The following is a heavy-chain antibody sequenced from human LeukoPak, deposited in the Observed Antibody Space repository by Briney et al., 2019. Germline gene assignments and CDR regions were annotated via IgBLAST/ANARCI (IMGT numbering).Heavy chain of an antibody. D-gene: IGHD1-26*01. CDR2: IYYSGST. CDR1: GGSISSTSYS. CDR3: ARTGIVGVNVEDAFDI. V-gene: IGHV4-39*07. J-gene: IGHJ3*02. Sequence: TSETLSLTCTVSGGSISSTSYSWGWIRQPPGKGLEWIGNIYYSGSTYYNPSLKSQVTISVDTSKNQFSLKLSSVTAADTAVYYCARTGIVGVNVEDAFDIWGQGTMVTVSS.